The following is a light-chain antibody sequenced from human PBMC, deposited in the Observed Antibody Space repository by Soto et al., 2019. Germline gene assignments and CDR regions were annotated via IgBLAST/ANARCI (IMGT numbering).Light chain of an antibody. CDR3: QQYGSSGT. CDR2: GAS. J-gene: IGKJ1*01. V-gene: IGKV3-20*01. Sequence: EIVMTQSPVTLSVSPVESATLSCMASQSVSNNYLAWYQQKPGQAPRLLIYGASNRATGIPDRFSGSGSGTDFTLTISRLEPEDFAVYYCQQYGSSGTFGQGTKVDIK. CDR1: QSVSNNY.